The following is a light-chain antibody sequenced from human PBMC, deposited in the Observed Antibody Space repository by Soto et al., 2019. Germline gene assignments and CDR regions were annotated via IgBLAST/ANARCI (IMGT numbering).Light chain of an antibody. CDR2: DVS. Sequence: IVVTQSPATLSVSPGETVTLSCRVSQSVSSSLAWYQQEPGQAPRLLMYDVSTRATGISARFSGSGSETEFTLTISSLQSEDFAVYCCQQHNKWPQTFGLGTKVDI. CDR1: QSVSSS. V-gene: IGKV3D-15*01. J-gene: IGKJ1*01. CDR3: QQHNKWPQT.